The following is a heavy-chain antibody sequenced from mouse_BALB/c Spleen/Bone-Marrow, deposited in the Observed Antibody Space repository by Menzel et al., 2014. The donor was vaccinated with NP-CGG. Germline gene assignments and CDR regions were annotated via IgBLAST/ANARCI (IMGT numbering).Heavy chain of an antibody. D-gene: IGHD2-1*01. CDR1: GYTFTDYN. V-gene: IGHV1-18*01. CDR3: ARWDGNYYAMDY. Sequence: VQLKESGPELVKPGASVKIPCKASGYTFTDYNVDWVKQSHGKSLEWIGDINPNNGGTIYNQKFKGKATLTVDKSSSTAYMELRSLTSEDTAVYYCARWDGNYYAMDYWGQGTSVTVSS. CDR2: INPNNGGT. J-gene: IGHJ4*01.